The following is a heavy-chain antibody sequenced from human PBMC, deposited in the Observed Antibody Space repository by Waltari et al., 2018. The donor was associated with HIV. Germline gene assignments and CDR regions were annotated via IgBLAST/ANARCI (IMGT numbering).Heavy chain of an antibody. CDR3: ARHIGGMLSHYAMDV. CDR2: LYYSGST. Sequence: CTVSGGSISISSYYWGWIRQPPGKGLEWIGSLYYSGSTYYEPSLKSRVTISVDPSKNQFSLKLSSVTAADTAVYYCARHIGGMLSHYAMDVWGQGTKVTVSS. CDR1: GGSISISSYY. J-gene: IGHJ6*02. D-gene: IGHD3-16*01. V-gene: IGHV4-39*01.